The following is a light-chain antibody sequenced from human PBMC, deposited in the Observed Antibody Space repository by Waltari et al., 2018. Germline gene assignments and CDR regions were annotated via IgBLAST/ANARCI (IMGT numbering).Light chain of an antibody. CDR2: GVS. CDR3: NSYTSSYTYV. Sequence: QSALTQPASVSGSPGQSITISCTGTSSDVGGYNFVSWYHQHPGKAPKLMIYGVSNRPSGVSSRFPGSKSGNTASLTISGLHAEDEADYYCNSYTSSYTYVFGTGTKVTVL. V-gene: IGLV2-14*03. J-gene: IGLJ1*01. CDR1: SSDVGGYNF.